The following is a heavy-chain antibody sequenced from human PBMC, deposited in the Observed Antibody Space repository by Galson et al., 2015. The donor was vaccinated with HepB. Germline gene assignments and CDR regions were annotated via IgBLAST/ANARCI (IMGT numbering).Heavy chain of an antibody. CDR1: GFTFGDYA. CDR3: SRDGLGYCRSTSCSYYFDY. D-gene: IGHD2-2*01. CDR2: IRSKTYGETT. V-gene: IGHV3-49*03. Sequence: SLRLSCAASGFTFGDYAMSWFRQAPGKGLEWVGLIRSKTYGETTDYAASVKDRFTISRDDSKSIAYLQMNSLKTEDTAVYYCSRDGLGYCRSTSCSYYFDYWGQGTLVTVSS. J-gene: IGHJ4*02.